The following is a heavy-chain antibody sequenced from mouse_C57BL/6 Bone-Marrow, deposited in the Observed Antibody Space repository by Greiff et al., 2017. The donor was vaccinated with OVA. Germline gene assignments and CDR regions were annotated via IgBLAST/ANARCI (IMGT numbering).Heavy chain of an antibody. CDR1: GFNIKDDY. D-gene: IGHD1-1*01. V-gene: IGHV14-4*01. CDR3: TTELRDYAMDY. CDR2: IDPENGDT. J-gene: IGHJ4*01. Sequence: VQLQQSGAELVRPGASVKLSCTASGFNIKDDYMHWVKQRPEQGLEWIGWIDPENGDTEYASKFQGKATITADTSSNTAYLQLSSLTSEDTAVYYCTTELRDYAMDYWGQGTSVTVSS.